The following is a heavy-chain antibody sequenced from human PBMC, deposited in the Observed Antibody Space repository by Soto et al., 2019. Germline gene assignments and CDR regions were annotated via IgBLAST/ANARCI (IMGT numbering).Heavy chain of an antibody. CDR3: AREDIVLVPAANRSDY. V-gene: IGHV1-18*01. J-gene: IGHJ4*02. CDR1: GYTFTSYG. Sequence: QVQLVQSGAEVKKPGASVKFSCKASGYTFTSYGISWVRQAPGQALAWMGWISAYNGKTNYAQKLQGRVTMTTDTSTSTAYMELRSLRSDDTAVYYCAREDIVLVPAANRSDYWGQGTLVTVSS. CDR2: ISAYNGKT. D-gene: IGHD2-2*01.